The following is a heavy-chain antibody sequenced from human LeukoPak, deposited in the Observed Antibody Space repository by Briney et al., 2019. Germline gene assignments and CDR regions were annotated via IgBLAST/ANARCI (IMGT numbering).Heavy chain of an antibody. V-gene: IGHV3-33*01. Sequence: GGSLRLSCAASGFTFSSYGMHWVRQAPGKGLEWVAVIWYDGSNKYYADSVKGRFTISRDNSKNTLYLQMNSLRAEDTAVYYCARLGATAGYDAFDIWGQGTMVTVSS. J-gene: IGHJ3*02. CDR1: GFTFSSYG. CDR3: ARLGATAGYDAFDI. CDR2: IWYDGSNK. D-gene: IGHD3-16*01.